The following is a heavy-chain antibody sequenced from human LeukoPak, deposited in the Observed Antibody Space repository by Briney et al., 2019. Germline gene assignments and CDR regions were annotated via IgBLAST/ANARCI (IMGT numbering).Heavy chain of an antibody. CDR3: ARAYYGSGSYYSV. J-gene: IGHJ4*02. V-gene: IGHV1-69*04. CDR1: GGTFSSYA. D-gene: IGHD3-10*01. CDR2: IIPILGIA. Sequence: ASVKVSCKASGGTFSSYAISWVRQAPGQGLGWMGRIIPILGIANYAQKFQGRVTITADKSTSTAYMELSSLRSEDTAVYYCARAYYGSGSYYSVWGQGTLVTVSS.